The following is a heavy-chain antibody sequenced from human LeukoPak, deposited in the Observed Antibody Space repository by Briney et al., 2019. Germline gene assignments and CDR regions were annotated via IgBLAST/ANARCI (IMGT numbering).Heavy chain of an antibody. CDR2: ISGSSSDI. Sequence: GGSLRLSCAASGFTFSNYAMNWVRQAPGKGLEWVSSISGSSSDIYYADSVKGRFTISRDNAKNSLYLQMNSLRAEDTAIYYCARRDYYDSSGYDYWGQGTLVTVSS. CDR3: ARRDYYDSSGYDY. V-gene: IGHV3-21*01. D-gene: IGHD3-22*01. J-gene: IGHJ4*02. CDR1: GFTFSNYA.